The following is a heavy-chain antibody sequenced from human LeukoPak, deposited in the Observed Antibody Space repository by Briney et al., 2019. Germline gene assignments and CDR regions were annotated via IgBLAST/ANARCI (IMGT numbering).Heavy chain of an antibody. D-gene: IGHD4-17*01. CDR3: ARGNYGDYPIDY. CDR2: INHSGST. J-gene: IGHJ4*02. V-gene: IGHV4-34*01. CDR1: GGSISSYY. Sequence: PSETLSLTCTVSGGSISSYYWSWIRQPPGKGLEWIGEINHSGSTNYNPSLKSRVTISVDTSKNQFSLKLSSVTAADTAVYYCARGNYGDYPIDYWGQGTLVTVSS.